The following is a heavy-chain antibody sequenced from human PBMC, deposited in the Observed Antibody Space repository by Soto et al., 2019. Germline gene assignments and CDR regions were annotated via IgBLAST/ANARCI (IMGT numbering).Heavy chain of an antibody. D-gene: IGHD5-18*01. CDR1: GGSFSGYY. J-gene: IGHJ2*01. V-gene: IGHV4-34*01. CDR2: INHSGST. Sequence: QVQLQQWGAGLLKPSETLSLTCAVYGGSFSGYYWSWIRQPPGKGLEWIGEINHSGSTNYNPSLKSRVTISVDTSKNQFSLKLSSVTAADTAVYYCARGRHTFRIRPSWYFDLWGRGTLVTVSS. CDR3: ARGRHTFRIRPSWYFDL.